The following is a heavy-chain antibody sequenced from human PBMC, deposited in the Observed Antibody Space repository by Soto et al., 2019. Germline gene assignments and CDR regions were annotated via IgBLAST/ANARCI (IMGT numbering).Heavy chain of an antibody. D-gene: IGHD3-9*01. CDR2: ISAYNGNT. J-gene: IGHJ6*02. CDR3: AKDKGRSLTGGMDV. CDR1: GYTFTSYG. Sequence: ASVKVSCKASGYTFTSYGISWVRQAPGQGLEWMGWISAYNGNTNYAQKLQGRVTMTTDTSTSTAYMEMNSLRAEDTAVYYCAKDKGRSLTGGMDVWGQGTTVTAP. V-gene: IGHV1-18*01.